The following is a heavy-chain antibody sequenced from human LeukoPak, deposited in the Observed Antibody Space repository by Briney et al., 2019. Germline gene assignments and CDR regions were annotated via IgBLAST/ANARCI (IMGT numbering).Heavy chain of an antibody. D-gene: IGHD6-19*01. CDR2: FDPEDGET. CDR1: GYTLTELS. V-gene: IGHV1-24*01. Sequence: ASVKVSCKVPGYTLTELSMHWVRQAPGKGLEWMGGFDPEDGETIYAQKFQGRVTMTEDTSTDTAYMELSSLRSEDTAVYYCATDGVAGTATLRAFDIWGQGTMVTVSS. J-gene: IGHJ3*02. CDR3: ATDGVAGTATLRAFDI.